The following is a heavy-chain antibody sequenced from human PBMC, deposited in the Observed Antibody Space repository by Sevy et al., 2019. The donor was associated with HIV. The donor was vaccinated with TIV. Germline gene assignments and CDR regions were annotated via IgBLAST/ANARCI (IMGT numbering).Heavy chain of an antibody. CDR2: IIPIFGTA. D-gene: IGHD5-12*01. CDR3: ARSVRDGYNSFDY. V-gene: IGHV1-69*13. Sequence: ASVKVSCKASGGTFRSYAISWVRQAPGQGLGWMGGIIPIFGTANYAQKFQGRVTITADESTSTAYMELSSLRSEDTAVYYCARSVRDGYNSFDYWGQGTLVTVSS. J-gene: IGHJ4*02. CDR1: GGTFRSYA.